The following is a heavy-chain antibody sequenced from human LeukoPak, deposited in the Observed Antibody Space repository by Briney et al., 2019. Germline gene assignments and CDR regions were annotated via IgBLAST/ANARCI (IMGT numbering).Heavy chain of an antibody. J-gene: IGHJ3*02. CDR2: IYYSGST. V-gene: IGHV4-59*12. Sequence: SETLSLTCTVSGASISSYYWSWIRQPPGKGLEWLGSIYYSGSTYYNPSLKSRVTISVDTSKNQFSLKLSSVTAADTAVYYCARALARYDSSGYADAFDIWGQGTMVTVSS. CDR3: ARALARYDSSGYADAFDI. D-gene: IGHD3-22*01. CDR1: GASISSYY.